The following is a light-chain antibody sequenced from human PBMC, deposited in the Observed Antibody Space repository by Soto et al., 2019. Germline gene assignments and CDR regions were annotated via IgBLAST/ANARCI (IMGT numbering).Light chain of an antibody. CDR1: QSVSRD. J-gene: IGKJ4*01. CDR2: DIS. CDR3: QQYNDWPLT. Sequence: EIVMTQSPATLSVSPGERATLSCRASQSVSRDLAWYQQKPGQAPRLLIYDISTRATGIPTRFSGSGSGTEFTLTINSLQSEDFAVYYCQQYNDWPLTFGGGTKVEIK. V-gene: IGKV3D-15*01.